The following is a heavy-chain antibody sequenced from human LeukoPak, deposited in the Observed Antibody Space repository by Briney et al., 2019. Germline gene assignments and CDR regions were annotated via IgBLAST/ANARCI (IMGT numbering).Heavy chain of an antibody. D-gene: IGHD3-10*02. V-gene: IGHV3-23*01. J-gene: IGHJ6*03. Sequence: PGGSLRLSCAASGFTFSSYAMSWVRQAPGKGLEWVSAISGSGGSTYYADSVKGRFTISRDNSKNTLYLQMNSLRAEDTAVYYCAKDSVQGFYYYYYMDVWGKGTTVTVSS. CDR3: AKDSVQGFYYYYYMDV. CDR1: GFTFSSYA. CDR2: ISGSGGST.